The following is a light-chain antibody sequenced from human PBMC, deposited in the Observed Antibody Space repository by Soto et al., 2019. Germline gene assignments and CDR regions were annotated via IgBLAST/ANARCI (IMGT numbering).Light chain of an antibody. CDR1: SSDVGSYHY. V-gene: IGLV2-14*01. CDR3: SSYTSGRDVYV. J-gene: IGLJ1*01. Sequence: QSVLTQPASVSGSPGQSITISCTGTSSDVGSYHYVSWFQQHPGKAPKPIIFEVSDRPSGVSTRFSGSKSGDTASLTISGLQADDEADYYRSSYTSGRDVYVFGGGTKVTVL. CDR2: EVS.